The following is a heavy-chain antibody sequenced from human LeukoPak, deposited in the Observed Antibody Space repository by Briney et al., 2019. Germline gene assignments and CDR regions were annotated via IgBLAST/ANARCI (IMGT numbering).Heavy chain of an antibody. V-gene: IGHV1-69*01. D-gene: IGHD2-2*01. CDR2: IIPIFGTA. CDR1: GGTFSSYA. CDR3: ARAFEYCSSTSCRPSYYYYYGMDV. Sequence: GSSVKVSCKASGGTFSSYAISWVRQAPGQGLEWMGGIIPIFGTANYAQKFQGRVTITADESTSTAYMELSSLRSEDTAVYYCARAFEYCSSTSCRPSYYYYYGMDVWGQGTTVTVSS. J-gene: IGHJ6*02.